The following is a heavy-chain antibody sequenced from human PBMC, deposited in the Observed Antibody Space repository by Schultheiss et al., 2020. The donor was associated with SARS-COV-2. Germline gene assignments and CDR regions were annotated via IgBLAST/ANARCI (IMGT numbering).Heavy chain of an antibody. CDR2: IYHSGGT. V-gene: IGHV4-61*01. CDR1: GGSVSSGSYY. J-gene: IGHJ6*02. D-gene: IGHD5-18*01. Sequence: SETLSLTCSVSGGSVSSGSYYWSWLRQSPERGLERIGYIYHSGGTRYHPSLKSRVTISLDTSKNQFSLKLSSVSAADTAVYYCARVDLETALVGGLDVWGQGSTVTVSS. CDR3: ARVDLETALVGGLDV.